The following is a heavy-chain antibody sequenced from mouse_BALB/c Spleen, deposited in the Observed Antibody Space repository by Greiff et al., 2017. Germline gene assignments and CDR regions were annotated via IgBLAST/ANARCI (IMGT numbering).Heavy chain of an antibody. D-gene: IGHD1-1*01. CDR1: GYTFTSYT. CDR2: INPSSGYT. J-gene: IGHJ4*01. V-gene: IGHV1-4*01. Sequence: QVQLQQSGAELARPGASVKMSCKASGYTFTSYTMHWVKQRPGQGLEWIGDINPSSGYTNYNQKFKDKATLTADKSSSTAYMQLSSLTSEDSAVYYCARNYYGSSYGYAMDYWGQGTSGTVSS. CDR3: ARNYYGSSYGYAMDY.